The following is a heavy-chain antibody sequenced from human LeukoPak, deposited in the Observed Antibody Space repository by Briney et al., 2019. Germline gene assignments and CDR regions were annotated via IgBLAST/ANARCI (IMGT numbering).Heavy chain of an antibody. Sequence: SETLSLTCAVYGGSFSGYYWSWIRQPPGKGLEWIGEINHSGSTNYNPSLKSRVTISVDTSKNQFSLKLSSVTAADTAVYYCARDSSGYYGAFDIWGQGTMVTVSS. J-gene: IGHJ3*02. D-gene: IGHD3-22*01. V-gene: IGHV4-34*01. CDR2: INHSGST. CDR1: GGSFSGYY. CDR3: ARDSSGYYGAFDI.